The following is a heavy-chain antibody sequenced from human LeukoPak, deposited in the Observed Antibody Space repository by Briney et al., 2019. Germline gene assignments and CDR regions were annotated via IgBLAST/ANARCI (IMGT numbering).Heavy chain of an antibody. D-gene: IGHD3-16*02. Sequence: GASVKVSCKASGGTFSSYAISWVRQAPGQGLEWMGRIIPILGIANYAQKFQGRVTITADKSTSTAYMELSSLRSEDTAVYYCARGVRTYYDYVWGSYRHTSIDYWGQGTLVTVSS. CDR2: IIPILGIA. V-gene: IGHV1-69*04. CDR3: ARGVRTYYDYVWGSYRHTSIDY. CDR1: GGTFSSYA. J-gene: IGHJ4*02.